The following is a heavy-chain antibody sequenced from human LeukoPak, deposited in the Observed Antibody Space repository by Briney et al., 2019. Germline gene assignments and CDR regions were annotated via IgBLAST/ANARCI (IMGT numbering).Heavy chain of an antibody. V-gene: IGHV4-34*01. J-gene: IGHJ4*02. CDR3: ARGVYYGSGNYYNVWNY. CDR2: INHSGST. CDR1: GGSFSGYY. D-gene: IGHD3-10*01. Sequence: SETLSLTCAVYGGSFSGYYWGWIRQPPGKGLEWIGEINHSGSTNYNPSLKSRVTISVDTSKNQFSLKLSSVTAADTAVYYCARGVYYGSGNYYNVWNYWGQGTLVTVSS.